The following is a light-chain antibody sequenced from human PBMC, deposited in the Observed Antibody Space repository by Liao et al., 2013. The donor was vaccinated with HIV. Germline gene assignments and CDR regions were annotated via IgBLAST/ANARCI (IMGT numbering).Light chain of an antibody. CDR3: QVWDTSSAHQV. CDR2: YNS. J-gene: IGLJ3*02. CDR1: NIGSKS. Sequence: SYELTQPPSVSVAPGKTAKITCGRNNIGSKSVHWYQQKPGQAPVVIIYYNSDRPSGIPERFSGSNSGNMATLTISRVEAGDEADYYCQVWDTSSAHQVFGGGTKLTVL. V-gene: IGLV3-21*04.